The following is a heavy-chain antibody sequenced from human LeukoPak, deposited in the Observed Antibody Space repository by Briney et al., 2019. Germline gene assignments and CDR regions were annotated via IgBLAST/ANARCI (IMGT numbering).Heavy chain of an antibody. J-gene: IGHJ4*02. D-gene: IGHD3-22*01. CDR1: GYTPTELS. V-gene: IGHV1-24*01. Sequence: GASVKVSCKVSGYTPTELSMHWVRQAPGKGLEWMGGFDPEDGETIYAQKFQGRVTMTEDTSTDTAYMELSSLRSEDTAVYYCATAPAVTYYYDSSGYTPEYYFDYWGQGTLVTVSS. CDR2: FDPEDGET. CDR3: ATAPAVTYYYDSSGYTPEYYFDY.